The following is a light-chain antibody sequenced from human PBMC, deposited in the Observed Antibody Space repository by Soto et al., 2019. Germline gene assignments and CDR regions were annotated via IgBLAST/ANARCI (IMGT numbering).Light chain of an antibody. CDR3: QQYNSYWT. CDR2: KAS. Sequence: DIQMTQSPSTLSASVGDRVTITCRASQNVNNCLAWYQQKPGKAPKLLIHKASNLESGVPARFSGSGSGTVFSLTISILQPDDFATYYCQQYNSYWTFGQGTKVEIK. J-gene: IGKJ1*01. V-gene: IGKV1-5*03. CDR1: QNVNNC.